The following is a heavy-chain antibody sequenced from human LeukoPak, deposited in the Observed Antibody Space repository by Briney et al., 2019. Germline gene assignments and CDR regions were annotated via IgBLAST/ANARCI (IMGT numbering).Heavy chain of an antibody. Sequence: GGSLRLSCAASGFTVSSNYMSWVRQAPGKGLEWVSVIYSGGSTYYADSVKGRLTISRDNSKNTLYLQMNSLRAGDTAVYYCARDAAVALDIWGQGTMVTVSS. V-gene: IGHV3-53*01. J-gene: IGHJ3*02. CDR2: IYSGGST. D-gene: IGHD6-19*01. CDR3: ARDAAVALDI. CDR1: GFTVSSNY.